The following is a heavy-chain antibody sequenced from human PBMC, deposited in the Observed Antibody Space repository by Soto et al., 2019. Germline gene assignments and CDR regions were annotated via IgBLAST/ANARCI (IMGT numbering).Heavy chain of an antibody. CDR3: SRGFVVVPAAPTYDAFDV. V-gene: IGHV3-49*03. CDR2: IRSKAYGGTT. J-gene: IGHJ3*01. Sequence: GGSLRLSCTASGFTFGDYAMSWFRQAPGKGLEWVGFIRSKAYGGTTEYAASVKGRFTISRDDSKSIAYLQMNSLKTEETAVDYCSRGFVVVPAAPTYDAFDVWGKGTTVTVSS. D-gene: IGHD2-2*01. CDR1: GFTFGDYA.